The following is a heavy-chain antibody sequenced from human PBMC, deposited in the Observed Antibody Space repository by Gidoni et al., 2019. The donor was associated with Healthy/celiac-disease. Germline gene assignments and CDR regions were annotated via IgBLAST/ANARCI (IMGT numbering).Heavy chain of an antibody. Sequence: EVQLVESGGGLVQPGGSLKLSCAASGFTFSGSAMHWVRQASGKVLEWVGRIRSKANSYATAYAASVKGRFTISRDDSKNTAYLQMNSLKTEDTAVYYCTKFRHSSSSDYWGQGTLVTVSS. V-gene: IGHV3-73*01. CDR2: IRSKANSYAT. CDR1: GFTFSGSA. J-gene: IGHJ4*02. CDR3: TKFRHSSSSDY. D-gene: IGHD6-6*01.